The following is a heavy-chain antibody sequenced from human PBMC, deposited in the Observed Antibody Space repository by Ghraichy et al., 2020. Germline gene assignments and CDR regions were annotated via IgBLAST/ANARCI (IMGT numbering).Heavy chain of an antibody. D-gene: IGHD3-3*01. CDR3: ARGNRRYDFWSGYALDAFDI. CDR2: ISAYNGNT. J-gene: IGHJ3*02. CDR1: GYTFTSYG. Sequence: ASVKVSCKASGYTFTSYGISWVRQAPGQGLEWMGWISAYNGNTNYAQKLQGRVTMTTDTSTSTAYMELRSLRSDDTAVYYCARGNRRYDFWSGYALDAFDIWGQGTMVIVSS. V-gene: IGHV1-18*01.